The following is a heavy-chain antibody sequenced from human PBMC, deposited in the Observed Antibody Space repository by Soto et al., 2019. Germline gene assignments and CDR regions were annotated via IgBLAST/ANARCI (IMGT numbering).Heavy chain of an antibody. Sequence: VQLLESGGGLVQPGRSLRLSCAASGFTFSSYDMSWVRQAPGKGLEWVSAISGSGGTTYYAASVKGRCTISRDNSTDTLFLQMTSLRAEDTAVYYCQKFFVERGGSSGWPWAFHYWGQGTLVSVPS. V-gene: IGHV3-23*01. CDR1: GFTFSSYD. J-gene: IGHJ4*02. CDR2: ISGSGGTT. CDR3: QKFFVERGGSSGWPWAFHY. D-gene: IGHD6-25*01.